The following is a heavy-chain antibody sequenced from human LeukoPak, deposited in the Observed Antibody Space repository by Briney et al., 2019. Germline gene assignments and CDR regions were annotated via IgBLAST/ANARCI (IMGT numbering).Heavy chain of an antibody. CDR3: ASEDVVAATFKY. CDR2: IYHSGST. CDR1: GGSISSSNW. J-gene: IGHJ4*02. Sequence: SGTLSLTCAVSGGSISSSNWWSWVRQPPGKGPEWIGEIYHSGSTNYNPSLKSRVTISADKSKNQFSLKLSSVTAADTAVYYCASEDVVAATFKYWGQGTLVTVSS. V-gene: IGHV4-4*02. D-gene: IGHD2-15*01.